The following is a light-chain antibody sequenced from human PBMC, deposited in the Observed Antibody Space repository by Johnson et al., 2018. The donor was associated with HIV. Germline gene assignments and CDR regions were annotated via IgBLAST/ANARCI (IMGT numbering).Light chain of an antibody. Sequence: QSVLTQPPSVSAAPGQKVTISCSGSSSNIGNNYVSWYQQLPGTAPKLLIYENNKRPSGIPDRFSGSKSGTSATLGITGLQTGDEADDDCGTWDTSLSAVYVFGTGTKVTVL. J-gene: IGLJ1*01. CDR2: ENN. V-gene: IGLV1-51*02. CDR3: GTWDTSLSAVYV. CDR1: SSNIGNNY.